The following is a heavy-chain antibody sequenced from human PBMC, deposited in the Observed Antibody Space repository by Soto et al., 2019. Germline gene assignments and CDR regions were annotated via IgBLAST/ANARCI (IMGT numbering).Heavy chain of an antibody. CDR3: ARGLYNGSPHLFY. V-gene: IGHV3-7*05. J-gene: IGHJ4*02. D-gene: IGHD1-26*01. CDR1: EFTFSSYW. Sequence: GGSLRLSCETSEFTFSSYWMTWVRRTPGRGLEWVANIDGEGGERNYADSVKGRFTISRDNARKSLFLQMNSLRAEDTALYYCARGLYNGSPHLFYWGQGTLVTVSS. CDR2: IDGEGGER.